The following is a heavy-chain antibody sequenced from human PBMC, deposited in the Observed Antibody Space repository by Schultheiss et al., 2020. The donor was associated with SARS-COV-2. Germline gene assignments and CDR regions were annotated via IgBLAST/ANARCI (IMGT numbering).Heavy chain of an antibody. V-gene: IGHV1-69*13. CDR3: ARGREFSVFQAREGYDSSGYHYYYGMDV. J-gene: IGHJ6*02. Sequence: SVKVSCKASGYTFTSYGISWVRQAPGQGLEWMGGIIPIFGTANYAQKFQGRVTITADESTSTAYMELSSLRSEDTAVYYCARGREFSVFQAREGYDSSGYHYYYGMDVWGQGTSVTVSS. D-gene: IGHD3-22*01. CDR1: GYTFTSYG. CDR2: IIPIFGTA.